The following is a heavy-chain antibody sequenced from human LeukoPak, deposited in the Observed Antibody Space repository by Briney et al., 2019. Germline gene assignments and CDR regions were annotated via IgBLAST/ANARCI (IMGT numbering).Heavy chain of an antibody. D-gene: IGHD3-10*01. CDR1: GYIFTSYW. CDR3: ARGSAWFGELFGP. CDR2: IYPGDSDT. V-gene: IGHV5-51*01. Sequence: GESLKISCKGSGYIFTSYWIGWVRQMPGKGLEWMGIIYPGDSDTRYSPSFQGQVTISADESISTAYLQWSSLKASDTAMYYCARGSAWFGELFGPWGQGTTVTVSS. J-gene: IGHJ6*02.